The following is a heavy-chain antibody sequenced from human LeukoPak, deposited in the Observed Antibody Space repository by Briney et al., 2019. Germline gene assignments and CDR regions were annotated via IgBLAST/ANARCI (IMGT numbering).Heavy chain of an antibody. Sequence: GGSLRLSCAASGFTFSSYSMNWVRQAPGKGLEWVSSISSSSSYIYYADSVKGRFTISRDNAKNSLYLQMNSLRAEDTAVYYCAGSSRIRYYDAYDAFDIWGQGTMVTVSS. CDR1: GFTFSSYS. CDR2: ISSSSSYI. D-gene: IGHD3-3*01. CDR3: AGSSRIRYYDAYDAFDI. V-gene: IGHV3-21*01. J-gene: IGHJ3*02.